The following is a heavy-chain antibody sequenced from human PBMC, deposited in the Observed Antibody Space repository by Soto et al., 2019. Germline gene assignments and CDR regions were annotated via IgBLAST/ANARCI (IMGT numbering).Heavy chain of an antibody. J-gene: IGHJ4*02. Sequence: GASVKVSCKASGGTFSSYAISWVRQAPGQGLEWMGGIIPIFGTADYAQKFQGRVTITADESTSTAYMELSSLRSEDTAVYYCASHYDSSGYYYRGLDYRGQGTPVTVSS. CDR3: ASHYDSSGYYYRGLDY. D-gene: IGHD3-22*01. CDR1: GGTFSSYA. V-gene: IGHV1-69*13. CDR2: IIPIFGTA.